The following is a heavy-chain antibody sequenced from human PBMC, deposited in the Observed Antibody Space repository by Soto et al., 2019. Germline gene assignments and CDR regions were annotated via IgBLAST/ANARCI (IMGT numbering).Heavy chain of an antibody. D-gene: IGHD1-1*01. V-gene: IGHV4-39*01. Sequence: PSETLSFTCTVSGGSISSSPYYWGWIRQPPGRGLEWIGSIYYGGSIYYNPSLKSRVTISVDTSKNQFSLKLSSVTAADTAVYNCVTGLNYFDAWGRGTLVTVSS. J-gene: IGHJ5*02. CDR2: IYYGGSI. CDR1: GGSISSSPYY. CDR3: VTGLNYFDA.